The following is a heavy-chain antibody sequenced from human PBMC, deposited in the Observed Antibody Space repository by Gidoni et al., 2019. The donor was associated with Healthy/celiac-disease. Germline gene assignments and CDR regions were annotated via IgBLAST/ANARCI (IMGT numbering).Heavy chain of an antibody. CDR1: GGSFSGYY. Sequence: QVQLQQWGAGLLKPSETLSLTCAVYGGSFSGYYWSWIRQPPGKGLEWIGEINHSGSTNYNPSLKSRVTISVDTSKNQFSLKLSSVTAADTAVYYCARGRGYSGYGDYWGQGTLVTVSS. CDR3: ARGRGYSGYGDY. J-gene: IGHJ4*02. CDR2: INHSGST. V-gene: IGHV4-34*01. D-gene: IGHD5-12*01.